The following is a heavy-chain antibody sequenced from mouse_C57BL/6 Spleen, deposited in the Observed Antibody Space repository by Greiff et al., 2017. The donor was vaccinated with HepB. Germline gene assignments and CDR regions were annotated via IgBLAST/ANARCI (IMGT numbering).Heavy chain of an antibody. Sequence: VKLMESGAELVKPGASVKMSCKASGYTFTTYPIEWMKQNHGKSLEWIGNFHPYNDDTKYNEKFKGKATLTVEKSSSTVYLELSRLTSDDSAVYYCARRGNYEGWFAYWGQGTLVTVSA. V-gene: IGHV1-47*01. J-gene: IGHJ3*01. CDR3: ARRGNYEGWFAY. D-gene: IGHD2-1*01. CDR1: GYTFTTYP. CDR2: FHPYNDDT.